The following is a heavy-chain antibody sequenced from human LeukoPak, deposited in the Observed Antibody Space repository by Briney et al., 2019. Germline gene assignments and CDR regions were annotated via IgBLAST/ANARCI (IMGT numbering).Heavy chain of an antibody. CDR3: ARETYGSGYYYYYMDV. CDR1: GYTFTGYY. Sequence: ASVKVSCKASGYTFTGYYMHWVRQAPGQGLEWMGWINPNSGGTNYAQKFQGRVTMTRDTSISTAYMEMSRLRSDDTAVYYCARETYGSGYYYYYMDVWGKGTTVTVSS. J-gene: IGHJ6*03. CDR2: INPNSGGT. V-gene: IGHV1-2*02. D-gene: IGHD3-10*01.